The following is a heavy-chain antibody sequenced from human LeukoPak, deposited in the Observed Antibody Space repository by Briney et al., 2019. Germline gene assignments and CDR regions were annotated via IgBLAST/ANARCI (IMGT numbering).Heavy chain of an antibody. CDR1: GFTFSPYS. CDR2: ISGRTSTI. Sequence: GGSLRLSCVVSGFTFSPYSMNWVRQAPGKGLEWVAYISGRTSTIYYADSVYGRFTISRDNAKNSLYLQMNSLRAEDTAVYYCARDAYGDYSFDYWGQGTLVTVSS. J-gene: IGHJ4*02. V-gene: IGHV3-48*01. D-gene: IGHD4-17*01. CDR3: ARDAYGDYSFDY.